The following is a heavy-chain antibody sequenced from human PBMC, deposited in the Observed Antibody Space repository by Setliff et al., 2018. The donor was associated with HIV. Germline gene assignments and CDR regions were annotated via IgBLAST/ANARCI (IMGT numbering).Heavy chain of an antibody. CDR2: IYTSRGT. D-gene: IGHD6-13*01. CDR1: GGAISGYH. Sequence: PSETLSLTCTVSGGAISGYHWNWLRQTPGKGLEWIGSIYTSRGTNYNHSLRTRVIISVDTSNQFSLKLSSVTAADAAVYYCARSPSYRSSWEYYFDYWGQGILVTVSS. CDR3: ARSPSYRSSWEYYFDY. J-gene: IGHJ4*02. V-gene: IGHV4-4*09.